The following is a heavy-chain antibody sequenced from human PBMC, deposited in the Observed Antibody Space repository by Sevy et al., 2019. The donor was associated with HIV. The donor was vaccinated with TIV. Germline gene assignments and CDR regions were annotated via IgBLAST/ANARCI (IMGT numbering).Heavy chain of an antibody. Sequence: GGSLRLSCTASGFTFSNFGMHWVRQVPGKGLEWVTFIRYNGSDKYYAASVKGRFTISRDDSKNMLYLQMDSLRDEDTAIYYCAKDLAGPGRRYFDYWGQGTLVTVSS. V-gene: IGHV3-30*02. CDR1: GFTFSNFG. CDR3: AKDLAGPGRRYFDY. D-gene: IGHD6-13*01. J-gene: IGHJ4*02. CDR2: IRYNGSDK.